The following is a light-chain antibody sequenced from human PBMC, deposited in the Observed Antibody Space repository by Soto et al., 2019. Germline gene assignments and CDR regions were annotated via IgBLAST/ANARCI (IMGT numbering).Light chain of an antibody. Sequence: EIVMTQSPATLSVSPGERVTLSCRASQSVSSDFAWYQQKPGQAPRLLIYGASTRATGIPARFSGSGSGTDFTLAISSLQSEDFAIYYCHQYNNWPPYTFGQGTKVDIK. CDR2: GAS. CDR3: HQYNNWPPYT. CDR1: QSVSSD. V-gene: IGKV3-15*01. J-gene: IGKJ2*01.